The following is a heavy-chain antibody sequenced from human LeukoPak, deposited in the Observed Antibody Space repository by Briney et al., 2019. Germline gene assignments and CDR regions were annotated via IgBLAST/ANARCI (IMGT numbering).Heavy chain of an antibody. D-gene: IGHD5-24*01. CDR2: IYYSGST. CDR1: GGSISSSSYY. V-gene: IGHV4-39*07. J-gene: IGHJ5*02. CDR3: ARDDDGYNYLAGHYNWFDP. Sequence: SETLSLTCTVSGGSISSSSYYWGWIRQPPGKGLEWIGSIYYSGSTYYNPSLKSRVTISVDTSKNRFSLKLSSVTAADTAVYYCARDDDGYNYLAGHYNWFDPWGQGTLVTVSS.